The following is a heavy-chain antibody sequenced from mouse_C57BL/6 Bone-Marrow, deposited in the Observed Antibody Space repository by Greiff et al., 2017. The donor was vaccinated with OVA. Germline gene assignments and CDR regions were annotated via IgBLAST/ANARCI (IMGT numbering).Heavy chain of an antibody. Sequence: QVHVKQSGAELARPGASVKMSCKASGYTFTSYTMHWVKQRPGQGLEWIGYINPSSGYTKYNQKFKDKATLTADKSSSTAYMQLSSLTSEDSAVYHCARAGRRDYWGQGTTLTVSS. J-gene: IGHJ2*01. V-gene: IGHV1-4*01. CDR3: ARAGRRDY. CDR1: GYTFTSYT. CDR2: INPSSGYT. D-gene: IGHD3-1*01.